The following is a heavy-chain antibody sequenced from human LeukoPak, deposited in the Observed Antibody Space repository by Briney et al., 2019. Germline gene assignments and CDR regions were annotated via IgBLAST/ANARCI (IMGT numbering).Heavy chain of an antibody. CDR1: GFTFSSYA. V-gene: IGHV3-23*01. CDR3: AKLMLDGGNVDY. D-gene: IGHD4-23*01. Sequence: GGSLRLSCAVSGFTFSSYAMSWVRQAPGKGLEWVSAISGSGGSTYYADSVKGRFTISRDNSKNTLYLQMNSLRAEDTAVYYCAKLMLDGGNVDYWGQGTLVTVSS. CDR2: ISGSGGST. J-gene: IGHJ4*02.